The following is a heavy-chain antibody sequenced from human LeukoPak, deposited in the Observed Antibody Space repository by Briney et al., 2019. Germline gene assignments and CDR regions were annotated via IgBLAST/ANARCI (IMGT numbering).Heavy chain of an antibody. J-gene: IGHJ4*02. CDR2: INHSGST. CDR1: GGSFSGYY. D-gene: IGHD3-16*02. Sequence: SETLSLTCAVYGGSFSGYYWSWIRQPPGKGLEWIGEINHSGSTNYNPSLKSRVTISVDTSKNQFSLKLSSVTAADTAVYYCARGRPDVYVWGSYRQYFDYWGQGTLVTVSS. V-gene: IGHV4-34*01. CDR3: ARGRPDVYVWGSYRQYFDY.